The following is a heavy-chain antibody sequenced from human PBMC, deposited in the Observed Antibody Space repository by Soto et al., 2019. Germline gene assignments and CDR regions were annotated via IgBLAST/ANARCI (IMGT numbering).Heavy chain of an antibody. CDR3: ARDLGWSSWYSSSSYYDY. CDR1: GYSFTGHY. V-gene: IGHV1-46*01. CDR2: IIPGGVNK. Sequence: ASVKVSCKAFGYSFTGHYMHWVLQAPGQGLEWMGTIIPGGVNKAYAQKFQGRVTMTSDTSTSTVYMELTSLTSEDTAVYYCARDLGWSSWYSSSSYYDYWGQG. J-gene: IGHJ4*02. D-gene: IGHD6-13*01.